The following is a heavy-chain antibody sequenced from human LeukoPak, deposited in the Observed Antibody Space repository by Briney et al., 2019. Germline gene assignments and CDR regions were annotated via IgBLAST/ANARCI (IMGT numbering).Heavy chain of an antibody. D-gene: IGHD5-24*01. CDR3: AKDPGWLKIIGDFDY. J-gene: IGHJ4*02. Sequence: GGSLRLSCAASGFTFGNYGMSWVRQAPGKGLEWVSAISGSGGSTYYADSVKGRFTISRDNSKNTLYVQMNSLRAEDTAVYYCAKDPGWLKIIGDFDYWGQGTLVTVSS. V-gene: IGHV3-23*01. CDR2: ISGSGGST. CDR1: GFTFGNYG.